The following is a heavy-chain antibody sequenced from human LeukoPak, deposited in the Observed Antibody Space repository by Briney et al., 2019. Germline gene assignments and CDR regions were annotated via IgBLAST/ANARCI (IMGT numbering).Heavy chain of an antibody. V-gene: IGHV1-69*13. CDR1: GGTLSSYA. J-gene: IGHJ6*03. CDR3: AREAYCGGDCYSEFYYYYYMDV. CDR2: IIPIFGTA. D-gene: IGHD2-21*01. Sequence: GASVKVSCKAAGGTLSSYAISWVRQAPGQGLEWMGGIIPIFGTANYAQKFQGRVTITADESTSTAYMELSSLRSEDTAVYYCAREAYCGGDCYSEFYYYYYMDVWGKGTTVTVSS.